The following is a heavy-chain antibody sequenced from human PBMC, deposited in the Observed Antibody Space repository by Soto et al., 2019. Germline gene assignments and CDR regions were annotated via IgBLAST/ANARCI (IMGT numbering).Heavy chain of an antibody. Sequence: VQLVESGGGLIQAGGSLRLSCAVSGFTVSNNFMMWVRQAPGKGLEWVSLIYSGGSISYADSVKGRFTISRDGSMNMLYLQMNSLTAEDTAVYYCAKDGNGQRGSPHWGQGTLVTVSS. CDR3: AKDGNGQRGSPH. J-gene: IGHJ4*02. CDR1: GFTVSNNF. CDR2: IYSGGSI. D-gene: IGHD3-16*01. V-gene: IGHV3-53*02.